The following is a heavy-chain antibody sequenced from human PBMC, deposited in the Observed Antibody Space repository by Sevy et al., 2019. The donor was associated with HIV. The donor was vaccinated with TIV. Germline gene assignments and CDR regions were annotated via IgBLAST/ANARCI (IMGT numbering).Heavy chain of an antibody. CDR3: ARESYDFWTGPVDYDYGMDV. J-gene: IGHJ6*02. CDR2: INPKSGAT. V-gene: IGHV1-2*02. Sequence: ASVKVSCKASGYTFTDTGYYVHWVRQAPGQGLEWMGWINPKSGATNYAQKFQGRVTMTRDTSVSTANMGLSGLRSDDTAVYYCARESYDFWTGPVDYDYGMDVWGQGTTVTVSS. D-gene: IGHD3-3*01. CDR1: GYTFTDTGYY.